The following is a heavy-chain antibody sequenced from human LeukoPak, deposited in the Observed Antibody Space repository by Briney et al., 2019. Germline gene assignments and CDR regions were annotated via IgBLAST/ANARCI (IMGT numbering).Heavy chain of an antibody. CDR2: INPNSGDT. V-gene: IGHV1-2*02. CDR3: ARPAYSSSWYGNNWFDP. Sequence: ASVKVSCKASGYTFTGYYMHWVRQAPGQGLEWMGWINPNSGDTNYAQKFQGRVTMTRDTSISTAYMELSRLRSDDTAVYYCARPAYSSSWYGNNWFDPWGQGTLVTVSS. D-gene: IGHD6-13*01. J-gene: IGHJ5*02. CDR1: GYTFTGYY.